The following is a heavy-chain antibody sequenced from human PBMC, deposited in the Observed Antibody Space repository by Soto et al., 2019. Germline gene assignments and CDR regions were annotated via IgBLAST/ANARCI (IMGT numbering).Heavy chain of an antibody. Sequence: PPETLRLTCTVSGGSISNFYWSWIRQPPGKGLEWIGYIYYTGITNYNPSLKSRVTISVDTSKNQFSLKLSSVTAADTAVYYCAREGGAYWGHGTLVTV. D-gene: IGHD3-16*01. CDR2: IYYTGIT. CDR3: AREGGAY. J-gene: IGHJ4*01. CDR1: GGSISNFY. V-gene: IGHV4-59*01.